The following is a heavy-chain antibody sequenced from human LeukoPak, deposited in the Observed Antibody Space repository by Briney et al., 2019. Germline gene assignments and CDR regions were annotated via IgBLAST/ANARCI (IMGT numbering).Heavy chain of an antibody. D-gene: IGHD2-2*01. J-gene: IGHJ3*02. CDR3: AKGCTPHHSRKEYCSSTSCPNDAFDI. Sequence: PGGSLRLSCAASGFTFSSYAMSWVRQAPGKGLEWVSAISGSGGSTYYADSVKGRFTISRDNSKNTLYLQMNSLRAEDTAVYYCAKGCTPHHSRKEYCSSTSCPNDAFDIWGQGTMVTVSS. CDR2: ISGSGGST. CDR1: GFTFSSYA. V-gene: IGHV3-23*01.